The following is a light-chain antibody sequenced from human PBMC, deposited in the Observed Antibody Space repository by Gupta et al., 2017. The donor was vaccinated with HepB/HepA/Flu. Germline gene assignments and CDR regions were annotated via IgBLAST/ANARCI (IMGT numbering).Light chain of an antibody. Sequence: DIQMTQSPSSLSASVGDRVTITCQASQDFRKSLNWFQQKPGRAPNLLIRDASTLEAGVTSRFSGSGSETDFTFTIRDLQPEDTATYYCQQFNSLPLTFGGGTKVEI. CDR1: QDFRKS. CDR3: QQFNSLPLT. V-gene: IGKV1-33*01. J-gene: IGKJ4*01. CDR2: DAS.